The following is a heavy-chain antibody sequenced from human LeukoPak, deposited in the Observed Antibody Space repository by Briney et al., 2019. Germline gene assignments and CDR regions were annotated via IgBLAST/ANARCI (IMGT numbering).Heavy chain of an antibody. J-gene: IGHJ4*02. Sequence: PSETLSLTCTVSGGSISSSSYYWGWIRQPPGKGLEWIGSIYYSGSTYYNPSLKSRVTISVDTPKNQFSLKLSSVTAADTAVYYCYGSGSYYVSYDYWGQGTLVTVSS. CDR1: GGSISSSSYY. CDR3: YGSGSYYVSYDY. CDR2: IYYSGST. D-gene: IGHD3-10*01. V-gene: IGHV4-39*01.